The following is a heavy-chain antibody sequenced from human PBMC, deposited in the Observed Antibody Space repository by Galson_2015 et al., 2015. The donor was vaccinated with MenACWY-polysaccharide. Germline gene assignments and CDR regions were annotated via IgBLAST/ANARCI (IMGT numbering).Heavy chain of an antibody. Sequence: SVKVSCKASGYTFTSNYVHWLRQAPGQGLEWMGIISPSGDSSTYAQKFQGRITVTRDTSTSTVYMELSSLRSEDTAVYFCARDSGAFAFEIWGQGTMVTVSS. CDR3: ARDSGAFAFEI. CDR2: ISPSGDSS. D-gene: IGHD3-10*01. V-gene: IGHV1-46*01. J-gene: IGHJ3*02. CDR1: GYTFTSNY.